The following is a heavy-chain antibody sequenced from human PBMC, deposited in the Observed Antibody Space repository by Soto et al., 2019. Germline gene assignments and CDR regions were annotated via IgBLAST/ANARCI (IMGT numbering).Heavy chain of an antibody. CDR1: GGTFSSYA. J-gene: IGHJ5*02. CDR2: IIPIFGTA. Sequence: ASVKVSCKASGGTFSSYAISWVRQAPGQGLEWMGGIIPIFGTANYAQKFQGRVTITADESTSTAYMELSSLRSEDTAVYYCASVHRITMVRGVIITSWFDPWGQGTLVTVS. V-gene: IGHV1-69*13. D-gene: IGHD3-10*01. CDR3: ASVHRITMVRGVIITSWFDP.